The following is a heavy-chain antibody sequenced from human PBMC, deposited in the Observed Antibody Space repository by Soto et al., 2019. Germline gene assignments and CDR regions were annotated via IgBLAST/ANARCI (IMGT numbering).Heavy chain of an antibody. CDR1: GFGFSRYS. V-gene: IGHV3-21*04. D-gene: IGHD3-10*02. CDR2: ISSSSAYI. J-gene: IGHJ4*02. Sequence: PGGSLRLSCAASGFGFSRYSMNWVRQAPGKGLEWVSCISSSSAYIQYADSVKGRFTIFRDNAKNSLYLQMNSLRAEDTAIYYCAKDVVTRSVRYFDNWGQGTLVTVSS. CDR3: AKDVVTRSVRYFDN.